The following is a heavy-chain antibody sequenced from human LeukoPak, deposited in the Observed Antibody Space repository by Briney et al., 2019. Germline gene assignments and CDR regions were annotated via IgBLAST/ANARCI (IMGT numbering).Heavy chain of an antibody. CDR2: IDYSGGST. CDR3: AKAAHFGSYSVY. V-gene: IGHV3-23*01. D-gene: IGHD1-26*01. Sequence: GGSLRLSCTASGFPLSSYEMSWIRQAPGKGLEWVSSIDYSGGSTYYADSVKGRFTISRDNSKNTLYLQMNSLRAEDTAVYCCAKAAHFGSYSVYWGQGTLVTVSS. CDR1: GFPLSSYE. J-gene: IGHJ4*02.